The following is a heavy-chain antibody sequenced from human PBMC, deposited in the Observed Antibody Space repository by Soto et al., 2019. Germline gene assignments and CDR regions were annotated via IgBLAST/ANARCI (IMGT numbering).Heavy chain of an antibody. Sequence: PETLSLTCTVPGASITSYYWSWIRQSPDKGLEWLGYVFYGGTDYNPSLGGRVSMSVETSKSQFSLKLTSVTVADTAVYYCASYRGALYFESWGPGILVTVSS. D-gene: IGHD3-16*01. CDR2: VFYGGT. V-gene: IGHV4-59*01. J-gene: IGHJ4*02. CDR3: ASYRGALYFES. CDR1: GASITSYY.